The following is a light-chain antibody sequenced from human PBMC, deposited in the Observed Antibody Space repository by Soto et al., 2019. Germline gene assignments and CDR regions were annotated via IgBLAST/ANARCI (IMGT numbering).Light chain of an antibody. CDR1: QSVSSN. V-gene: IGKV3-15*01. CDR3: QQYNNWPPWT. CDR2: GAS. J-gene: IGKJ1*01. Sequence: MVITQSPVTLSVSPRAIATLSFSASQSVSSNLAWYQQKPGQAPRLLIYGASTRATGIPARFSGSGSGTEFTLTISSLQSEDFAVYYCQQYNNWPPWTFGQGTKVDIK.